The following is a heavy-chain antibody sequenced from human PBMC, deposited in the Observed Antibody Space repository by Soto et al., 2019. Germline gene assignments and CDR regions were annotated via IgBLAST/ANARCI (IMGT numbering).Heavy chain of an antibody. CDR3: ARDGWIQLLYNWFDP. D-gene: IGHD5-18*01. V-gene: IGHV1-8*01. J-gene: IGHJ5*02. Sequence: ASVKVSCKASGYTFTSYDINWVRQATGQGLEWMGWMNPNSGNTGYAQKFQGRVTMTRNTSISTAYKELSSLRSEDTAMCYCARDGWIQLLYNWFDPWGQGTLVTVSS. CDR1: GYTFTSYD. CDR2: MNPNSGNT.